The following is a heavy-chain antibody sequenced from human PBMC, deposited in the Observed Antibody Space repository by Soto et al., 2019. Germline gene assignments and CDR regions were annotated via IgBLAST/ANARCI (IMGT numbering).Heavy chain of an antibody. CDR3: ARTPITGRYYYYYGMDV. CDR2: IGTAGDT. CDR1: GFTFSSYD. D-gene: IGHD1-20*01. J-gene: IGHJ6*02. V-gene: IGHV3-13*01. Sequence: GGSLRLSCAASGFTFSSYDMHWVRQATGKGLEWVSAIGTAGDTYYPGSVKGRFTISRENAKNSLYLQMNSLRAEDTAVYYCARTPITGRYYYYYGMDVWGQGTTVTVSS.